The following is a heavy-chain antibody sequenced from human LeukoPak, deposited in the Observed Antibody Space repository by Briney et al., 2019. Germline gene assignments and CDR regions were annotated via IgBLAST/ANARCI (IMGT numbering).Heavy chain of an antibody. CDR1: GGSFSGYY. Sequence: SETLSLTCAVYGGSFSGYYWSWIRQPPGKGLEWIGEINHSGSTNYNPSLKSRVTISVDTSKSQFSLNLSSVTAADTAVYYCARDVFSGYHDSWGQGTLVTVSS. J-gene: IGHJ4*02. V-gene: IGHV4-34*01. CDR3: ARDVFSGYHDS. D-gene: IGHD3-22*01. CDR2: INHSGST.